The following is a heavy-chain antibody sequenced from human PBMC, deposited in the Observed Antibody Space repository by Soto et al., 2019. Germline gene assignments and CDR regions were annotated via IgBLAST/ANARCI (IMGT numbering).Heavy chain of an antibody. V-gene: IGHV1-69*01. D-gene: IGHD3-3*01. CDR1: GGTFSSYA. Sequence: QVQLVQSGAEVKKPGSSVKVSCKASGGTFSSYATSWVRQAPGQGLEWMGGIIPIFGTANYAQKFQGRVTITADESTSTAYMELSSLRSEDTAVYYCARGSRGSYDFWSGYREDYYYYGMDVWGQGTTVTVSS. CDR2: IIPIFGTA. CDR3: ARGSRGSYDFWSGYREDYYYYGMDV. J-gene: IGHJ6*02.